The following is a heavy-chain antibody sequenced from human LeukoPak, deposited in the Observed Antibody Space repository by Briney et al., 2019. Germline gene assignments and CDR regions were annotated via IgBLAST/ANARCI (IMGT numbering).Heavy chain of an antibody. D-gene: IGHD5-24*01. Sequence: SVTVSCKASGGTFSSYAISWVRQAPGQGLEWVGGIIPIFGTANNAQKFQGRVTITTDESTSTAYMELSSLRSEDTAVYYCARAEMATATEGYYCYYMDVWGKGTTVTVSS. V-gene: IGHV1-69*05. CDR2: IIPIFGTA. CDR1: GGTFSSYA. CDR3: ARAEMATATEGYYCYYMDV. J-gene: IGHJ6*03.